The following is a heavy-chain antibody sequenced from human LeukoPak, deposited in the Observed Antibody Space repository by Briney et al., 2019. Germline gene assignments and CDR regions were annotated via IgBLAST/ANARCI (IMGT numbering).Heavy chain of an antibody. Sequence: ASVKVSCKVSGYTLTELSMHWVRQAPGKGLEWMGGFDPEDGETIYAQKFQGRVTMTEDTSTSTVYMELSSLRSEDTAVYYCARRQGYYYHFDYWGQGTLVTVSS. CDR2: FDPEDGET. CDR3: ARRQGYYYHFDY. CDR1: GYTLTELS. V-gene: IGHV1-24*01. J-gene: IGHJ4*02. D-gene: IGHD3-22*01.